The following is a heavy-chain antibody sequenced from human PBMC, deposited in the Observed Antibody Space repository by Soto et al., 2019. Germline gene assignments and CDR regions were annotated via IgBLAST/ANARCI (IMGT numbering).Heavy chain of an antibody. CDR3: AKNPVVVVAAGGGADY. J-gene: IGHJ4*02. Sequence: EVQLLESGGGLVQPGGSLRLSCAASGFTFSSYAMSWVRQAPGKGLEWVSAISGSGGSTYYADSVKGRFTISRDNSKNTLYRQMNSLRAEDTAVYYCAKNPVVVVAAGGGADYWGQGTLVTVSS. CDR1: GFTFSSYA. CDR2: ISGSGGST. D-gene: IGHD2-15*01. V-gene: IGHV3-23*01.